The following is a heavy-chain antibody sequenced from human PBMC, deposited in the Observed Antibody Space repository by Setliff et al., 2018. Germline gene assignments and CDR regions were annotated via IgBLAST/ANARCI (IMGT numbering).Heavy chain of an antibody. CDR2: ISSISNYI. D-gene: IGHD5-18*01. J-gene: IGHJ4*02. V-gene: IGHV3-21*01. CDR3: ARDQGSYGYRAFDF. Sequence: GGSLRLSCVASGLPFSNSNMNWVRQAPGEGLEWVSSISSISNYIYYADSVKGRFTISRDNAKNSLFLQMNSLRAEDTAVYYCARDQGSYGYRAFDFWGQGTLVTVSS. CDR1: GLPFSNSN.